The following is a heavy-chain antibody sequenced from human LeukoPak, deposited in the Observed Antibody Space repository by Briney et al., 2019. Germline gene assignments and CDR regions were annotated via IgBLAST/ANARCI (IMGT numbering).Heavy chain of an antibody. CDR3: ARDRGYCSSTSCYNFDY. Sequence: SVKVSCKASGGTFSSYAISWVRQAPGQGLEWMGGIIPIFGTANYAQKSQGRVTITADESTSTAYMELSSLRSEDTAVYYCARDRGYCSSTSCYNFDYWGQGTLVTVSS. D-gene: IGHD2-2*02. J-gene: IGHJ4*02. CDR2: IIPIFGTA. V-gene: IGHV1-69*13. CDR1: GGTFSSYA.